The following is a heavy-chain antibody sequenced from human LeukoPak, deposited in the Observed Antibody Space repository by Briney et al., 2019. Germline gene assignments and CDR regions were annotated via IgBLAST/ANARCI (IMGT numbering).Heavy chain of an antibody. CDR2: IYYSGST. CDR1: GGSISSYY. J-gene: IGHJ4*02. CDR3: ARATLPRDGYNSLDY. D-gene: IGHD5-24*01. Sequence: SETLSLTCTVSGGSISSYYWSWIRQPPGKGPDWIGYIYYSGSTNYNPSLKSQVTISVDTYKTQFSLKLSSVTAAATAVYYCARATLPRDGYNSLDYWGQGTLVTVSS. V-gene: IGHV4-59*01.